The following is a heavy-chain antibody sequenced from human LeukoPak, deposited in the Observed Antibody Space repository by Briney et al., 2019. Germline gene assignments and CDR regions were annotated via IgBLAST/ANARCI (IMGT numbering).Heavy chain of an antibody. CDR3: SRYCTSTSCSEAY. CDR2: ISYDGSSK. D-gene: IGHD2-2*01. Sequence: PGRSLRLSCAASGFTSSNFAMHWVRQAPGKGLEWVAVISYDGSSKYYADSVKGRFTISRDNSKNTLYLQMNCLRDDDTAVYSCSRYCTSTSCSEAYWGQGTLVTVSS. J-gene: IGHJ4*02. V-gene: IGHV3-30-3*01. CDR1: GFTSSNFA.